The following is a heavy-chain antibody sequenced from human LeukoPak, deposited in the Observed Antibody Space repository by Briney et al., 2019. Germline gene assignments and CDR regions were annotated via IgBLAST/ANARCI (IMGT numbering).Heavy chain of an antibody. CDR1: GFTFSSYG. J-gene: IGHJ3*02. CDR2: IWYDGSNK. CDR3: ARSTVPDGTDAFDI. V-gene: IGHV3-33*01. D-gene: IGHD4-17*01. Sequence: GGSLRLSCAAAGFTFSSYGMHWVSQAPGKGLEWVAVIWYDGSNKYYADSVKGRFTISRDNSKNTLYLQMNSLRAEDTAVYYCARSTVPDGTDAFDIWGQGTMVTVSS.